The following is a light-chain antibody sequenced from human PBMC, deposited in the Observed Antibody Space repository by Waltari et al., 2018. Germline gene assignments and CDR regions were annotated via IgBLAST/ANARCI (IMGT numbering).Light chain of an antibody. CDR2: WAS. CDR3: QQYSGSPLT. CDR1: QSLLDTSNNKNY. Sequence: DIVLTQSPDSLAVSLGERATINCKSSQSLLDTSNNKNYLAWYRQKPGQPPQLLFYWASTRNAGVPGRLSGGGSVSDFTLTISGLQADDVAVYYCQQYSGSPLTFGGGTKVEIE. V-gene: IGKV4-1*01. J-gene: IGKJ4*01.